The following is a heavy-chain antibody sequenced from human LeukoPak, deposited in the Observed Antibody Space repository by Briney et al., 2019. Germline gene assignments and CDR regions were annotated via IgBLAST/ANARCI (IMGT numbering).Heavy chain of an antibody. D-gene: IGHD3-10*01. J-gene: IGHJ6*02. Sequence: GGSLRLSCVASGFTFSNYAMSWVRKAPGRGLDWVSTIIDTGGSTYYADSVKGRFTISRDNSKNTLYLQMNSLRAEDTAIHYCAKVPYSDYGSGRPPFMDVWGQGTTVAVSS. CDR2: IIDTGGST. V-gene: IGHV3-23*01. CDR1: GFTFSNYA. CDR3: AKVPYSDYGSGRPPFMDV.